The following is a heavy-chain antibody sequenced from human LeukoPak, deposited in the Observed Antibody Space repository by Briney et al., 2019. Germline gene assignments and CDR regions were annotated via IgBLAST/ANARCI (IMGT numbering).Heavy chain of an antibody. J-gene: IGHJ4*02. CDR1: GFTFISYA. CDR2: ISYDGSNK. Sequence: GGSLRLSRAASGFTFISYAMHWLRQPPGKGLEWVAVISYDGSNKYYADSVKGRFTISRDNSKNTLYLQMNSLRAEDTAVYYCARDRRIAAAGTALDYWGQGTLVTVSS. V-gene: IGHV3-30-3*01. D-gene: IGHD6-13*01. CDR3: ARDRRIAAAGTALDY.